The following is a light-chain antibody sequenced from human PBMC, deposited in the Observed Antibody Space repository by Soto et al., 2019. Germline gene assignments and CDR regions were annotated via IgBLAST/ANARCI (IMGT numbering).Light chain of an antibody. V-gene: IGKV3-20*01. CDR2: AAS. CDR1: LSLPSRS. J-gene: IGKJ1*01. CDR3: QQYDSSPRT. Sequence: ELVLTQSPGTLSLSPGDRATLSCRASLSLPSRSLAWYQQRPGQAPRVLISAASTRAADIPDRFSGSGSGTDFTLTINRLEPEDFAVYYCQQYDSSPRTFGQGTKVEVK.